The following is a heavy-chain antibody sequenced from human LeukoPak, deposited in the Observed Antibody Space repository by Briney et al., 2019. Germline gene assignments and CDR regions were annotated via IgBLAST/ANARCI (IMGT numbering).Heavy chain of an antibody. V-gene: IGHV1-2*02. D-gene: IGHD3-22*01. CDR1: GYTFTGYY. CDR3: VRDSSYDSSGYLTVFNY. J-gene: IGHJ4*02. Sequence: ASVRVSCKASGYTFTGYYMHWVRQAPGQGLEWMGWINPNSGGTNYAQKFQGRVTMTRDTSISTAYMELSRLRSDDTAVYYCVRDSSYDSSGYLTVFNYWGQGTLVTVSS. CDR2: INPNSGGT.